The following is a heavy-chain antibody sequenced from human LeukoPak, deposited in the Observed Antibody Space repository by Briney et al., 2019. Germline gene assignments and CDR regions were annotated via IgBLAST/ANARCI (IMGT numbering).Heavy chain of an antibody. CDR2: IYYTG. CDR3: ARGMSDYGDHRLDY. J-gene: IGHJ4*02. Sequence: SETLSLTCTVSGGSISSYYWSWIRQPPGKGLEWIGSIYYTGSYNPSLKSRVTISVDTSKNQFSLKLSSVTAADTAVYYCARGMSDYGDHRLDYWGQGTLVTVSS. CDR1: GGSISSYY. V-gene: IGHV4-59*12. D-gene: IGHD4-17*01.